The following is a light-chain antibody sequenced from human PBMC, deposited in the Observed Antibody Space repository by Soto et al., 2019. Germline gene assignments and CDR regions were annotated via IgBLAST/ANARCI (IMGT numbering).Light chain of an antibody. CDR2: EVS. CDR1: NSDVGSYDL. J-gene: IGLJ1*01. CDR3: CSYAGEGV. Sequence: QSALTQPASVSGSPGQSITISCTGTNSDVGSYDLVAWYQQQPGKAPKLMIYEVSKRPSGVSNRFSGSKSGNTASLTISGLHAEDEADYYCCSYAGEGVFGTGTKVTVL. V-gene: IGLV2-23*02.